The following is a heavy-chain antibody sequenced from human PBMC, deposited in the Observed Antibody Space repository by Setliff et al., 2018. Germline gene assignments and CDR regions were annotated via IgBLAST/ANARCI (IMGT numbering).Heavy chain of an antibody. V-gene: IGHV3-23*01. J-gene: IGHJ4*02. CDR1: GFAFTSYD. CDR3: AKRGATYYDRLDGAPFDY. CDR2: INNGGVSA. D-gene: IGHD3-22*01. Sequence: GGSLRLSCVTSGFAFTSYDMTWVRQAPGKGLEWVASINNGGVSADYTDSVKGRFTMSSDNSKNTLYLQMNSLRAEDTALYYCAKRGATYYDRLDGAPFDYWGQGTLVTVSS.